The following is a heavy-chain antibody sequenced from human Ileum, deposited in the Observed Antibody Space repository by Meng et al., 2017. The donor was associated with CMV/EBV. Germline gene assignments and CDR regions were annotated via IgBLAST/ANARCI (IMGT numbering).Heavy chain of an antibody. J-gene: IGHJ4*02. D-gene: IGHD1-26*01. CDR2: IDTNTGNP. V-gene: IGHV7-4-1*02. CDR1: GYTFTNNN. Sequence: QMHLVQSVSELKKPGASVKVSCKTSGYTFTNNNIIWVRQAPGQGPEWMGWIDTNTGNPTYAQGFTGRFVFSLDTSVNTAYLQISSLKAEDTAVYYCARDGLSGRYFDYWGQGTLVTVSS. CDR3: ARDGLSGRYFDY.